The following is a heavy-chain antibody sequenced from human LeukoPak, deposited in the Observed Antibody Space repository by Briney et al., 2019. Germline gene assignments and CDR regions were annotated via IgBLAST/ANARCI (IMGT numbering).Heavy chain of an antibody. CDR3: ARADSPGASYHY. CDR1: GYTFTSYD. J-gene: IGHJ4*02. V-gene: IGHV1-8*01. D-gene: IGHD1-26*01. Sequence: ASVKVSCKASGYTFTSYDINWVRQATGQGLEWMGWMNPNSGNTVFAQKFRGRVTFSRSTSISTAYMELSSLKSQDTAVYYCARADSPGASYHYGGQGTLVTVSS. CDR2: MNPNSGNT.